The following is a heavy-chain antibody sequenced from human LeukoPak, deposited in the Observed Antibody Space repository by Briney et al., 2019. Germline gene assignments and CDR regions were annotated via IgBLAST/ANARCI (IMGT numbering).Heavy chain of an antibody. D-gene: IGHD4-17*01. J-gene: IGHJ5*02. Sequence: GASVKVSCKASGYTFTSYGISWVRQAPGQGLEWMGWISAYNGNTNYAQKLQGRATMTTDTSTSTAYMELRSLRSDDTAVYYCARESDYGDYEDWFDPWGQGTLVTVSS. CDR2: ISAYNGNT. CDR1: GYTFTSYG. CDR3: ARESDYGDYEDWFDP. V-gene: IGHV1-18*01.